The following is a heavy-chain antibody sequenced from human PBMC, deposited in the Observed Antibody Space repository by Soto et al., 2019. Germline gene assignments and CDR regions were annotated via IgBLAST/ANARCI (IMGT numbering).Heavy chain of an antibody. CDR2: IYYSGST. Sequence: KPSETLSLTCTVSGGSISSGGYYWSWIRQHPGKGLEWIGYIYYSGSTYYNPSLKSRVTISVDTSKNQFSLKLSSVTAADTAVYYCARFIWSTNNWFDPWGQGTLVTVPS. V-gene: IGHV4-31*03. CDR1: GGSISSGGYY. D-gene: IGHD3-10*01. CDR3: ARFIWSTNNWFDP. J-gene: IGHJ5*02.